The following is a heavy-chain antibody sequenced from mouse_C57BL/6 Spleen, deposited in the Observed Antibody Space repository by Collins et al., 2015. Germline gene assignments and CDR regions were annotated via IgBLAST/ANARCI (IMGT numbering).Heavy chain of an antibody. J-gene: IGHJ4*01. CDR1: GFSLTSYG. V-gene: IGHV2-2*02. CDR2: IWSGGST. D-gene: IGHD1-1*01. CDR3: ARNYYGSSYYAMDY. Sequence: QVQLKQSGPGLVQPSQSLSITCTVSGFSLTSYGVHWVRQSPGKGLEWLGVIWSGGSTDYNAAFISRLSVSKDNSKSQVFFKMNSLQANDTAIYYCARNYYGSSYYAMDYWGQGTSVTVSS.